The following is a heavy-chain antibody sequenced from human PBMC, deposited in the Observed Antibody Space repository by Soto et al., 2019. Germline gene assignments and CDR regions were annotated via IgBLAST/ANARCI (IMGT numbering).Heavy chain of an antibody. D-gene: IGHD2-2*03. CDR3: AATLDIVVVPAAPPWYMDV. Sequence: SVKVSCKASGGTFSCYAISWVRQAPGQGLEWMGGIIPIFGTANYAQKFQERVTITRDMSTSTAYMELSSLRSEDTAVYYCAATLDIVVVPAAPPWYMDVRGKGTTVTV. CDR2: IIPIFGTA. J-gene: IGHJ6*03. V-gene: IGHV1-69*05. CDR1: GGTFSCYA.